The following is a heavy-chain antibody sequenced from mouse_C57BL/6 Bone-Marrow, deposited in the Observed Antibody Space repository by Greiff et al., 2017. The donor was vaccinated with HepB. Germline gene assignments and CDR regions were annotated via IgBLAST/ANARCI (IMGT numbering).Heavy chain of an antibody. CDR1: GYTFTSYW. CDR2: IDPNSGGT. J-gene: IGHJ2*01. CDR3: ARRKLGQDYFDY. D-gene: IGHD4-1*01. V-gene: IGHV1-72*01. Sequence: LVESGAELVKPGASVKLSCKASGYTFTSYWMHWVKQRPGRGLEWIGRIDPNSGGTKYNEKFKSKATLTVDKPSSTAYMQLSSLTSEDSAVYYCARRKLGQDYFDYWGQGTTLTVSS.